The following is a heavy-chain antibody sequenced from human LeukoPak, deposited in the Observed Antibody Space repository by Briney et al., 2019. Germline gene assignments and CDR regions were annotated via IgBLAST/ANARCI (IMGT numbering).Heavy chain of an antibody. D-gene: IGHD3-10*01. CDR3: ARDPLWFGDPPYYYGMDV. V-gene: IGHV3-33*01. CDR2: IWYDGSNK. Sequence: GRSLRLSCAASVFTFSSYCMHWVRQAPGKGLEWVAVIWYDGSNKYYADSVKGRFTISRDNSKNTLYLQMNSLRAEDTAVYYCARDPLWFGDPPYYYGMDVWGQGTTVTVSS. J-gene: IGHJ6*02. CDR1: VFTFSSYC.